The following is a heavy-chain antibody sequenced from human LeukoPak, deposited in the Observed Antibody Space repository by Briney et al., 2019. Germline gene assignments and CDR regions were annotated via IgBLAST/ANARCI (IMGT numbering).Heavy chain of an antibody. D-gene: IGHD3-16*02. Sequence: GGSLRLSCSASGFTVSSNHMSCVRQAPGKGLECVSVMYSGGDTYYADSVKGRFTFSRDNSKNTLYLQMNSLRAEDMAVYYCARVWEISFDSWGQGSLVTVSA. J-gene: IGHJ4*02. CDR3: ARVWEISFDS. CDR2: MYSGGDT. V-gene: IGHV3-53*01. CDR1: GFTVSSNH.